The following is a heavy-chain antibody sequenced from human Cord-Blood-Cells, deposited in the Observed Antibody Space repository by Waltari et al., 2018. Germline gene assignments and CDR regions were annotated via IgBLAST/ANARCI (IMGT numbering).Heavy chain of an antibody. D-gene: IGHD2-2*02. J-gene: IGHJ3*02. CDR1: GFTFSSYW. CDR3: ARDIVVVPAAIFAFDI. V-gene: IGHV3-7*01. CDR2: IKQDGSEK. Sequence: EVQLVESGGGLVQPGGSLRLSCAASGFTFSSYWMSWVRQAPGKGLEWVANIKQDGSEKYYVDSVKGRFTISRDNAKNSLYLQMNSLRAEDTAVYYCARDIVVVPAAIFAFDIWGQGTMVTVSS.